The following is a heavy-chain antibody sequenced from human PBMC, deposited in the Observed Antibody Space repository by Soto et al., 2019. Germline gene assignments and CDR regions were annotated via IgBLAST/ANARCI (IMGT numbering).Heavy chain of an antibody. CDR2: ISGSGGST. CDR3: AKASGGGYSSSWFEFDY. CDR1: GFTFSSYA. D-gene: IGHD6-13*01. V-gene: IGHV3-23*01. J-gene: IGHJ4*02. Sequence: SGGSLRLSCAASGFTFSSYAMSWVRQAPGKGLEWVSAISGSGGSTYYADSVKGRFTISRDNSKNTLYLQMNSLRAEDTAVYYCAKASGGGYSSSWFEFDYWGQGTLVTVSS.